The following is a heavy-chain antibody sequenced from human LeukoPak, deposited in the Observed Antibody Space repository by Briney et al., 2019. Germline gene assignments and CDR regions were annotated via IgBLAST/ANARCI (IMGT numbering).Heavy chain of an antibody. J-gene: IGHJ4*02. CDR1: GFTFSSYG. V-gene: IGHV3-23*01. D-gene: IGHD6-19*01. CDR2: ISGSGGST. CDR3: AKPLPTVAGTFDY. Sequence: SGGTLRLSCAASGFTFSSYGMSWVRQAPGKGLEWVSAISGSGGSTYYADSVKGRFTISRDNSKNTRYLQMNSLRAEDTAVYYCAKPLPTVAGTFDYWGQGTLVTVSS.